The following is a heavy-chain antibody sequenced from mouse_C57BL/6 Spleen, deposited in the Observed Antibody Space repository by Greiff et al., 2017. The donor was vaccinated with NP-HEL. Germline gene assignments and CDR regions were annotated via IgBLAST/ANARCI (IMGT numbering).Heavy chain of an antibody. Sequence: EVQGVESGGGLVKPGGSLKLSCAASGFTFSDYGMHWVRQAPEKGLEWVAYISSGSSTIYYADTVKGRFTISRDNAKNTLFLQRTSLRSEDTAMYYCARADGSSYKGAMDYWGQGTSVTVSS. CDR2: ISSGSSTI. V-gene: IGHV5-17*01. CDR1: GFTFSDYG. CDR3: ARADGSSYKGAMDY. J-gene: IGHJ4*01. D-gene: IGHD1-1*01.